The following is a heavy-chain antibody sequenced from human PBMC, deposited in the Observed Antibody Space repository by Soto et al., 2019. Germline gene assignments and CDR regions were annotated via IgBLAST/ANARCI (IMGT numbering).Heavy chain of an antibody. Sequence: ASVKVSCKASGYTFTSYDINWVRQATGQGLEWMGWMNPNSGNTGYAQKFQGRVTMTRNTSISTAYMELSSLRSEDTAVYYCASHLKTGTRIAARPDVRNYSGQGSLVIGSS. D-gene: IGHD6-6*01. CDR1: GYTFTSYD. V-gene: IGHV1-8*01. CDR3: ASHLKTGTRIAARPDVRNY. CDR2: MNPNSGNT. J-gene: IGHJ4*02.